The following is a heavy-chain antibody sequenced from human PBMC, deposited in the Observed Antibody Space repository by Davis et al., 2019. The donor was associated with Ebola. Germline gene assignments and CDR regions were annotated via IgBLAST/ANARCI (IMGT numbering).Heavy chain of an antibody. D-gene: IGHD1-26*01. Sequence: ASVKVSCKASGYTFTSYDINWVRQATGQGLEWMGWMNPNSGNTGYAQKFQGRVTMTRNSSISTAYMELSRLRSDDTAVYYCARWVSDKSLNYYYYGMDVWGQGTTVTVSS. CDR3: ARWVSDKSLNYYYYGMDV. J-gene: IGHJ6*02. V-gene: IGHV1-8*01. CDR1: GYTFTSYD. CDR2: MNPNSGNT.